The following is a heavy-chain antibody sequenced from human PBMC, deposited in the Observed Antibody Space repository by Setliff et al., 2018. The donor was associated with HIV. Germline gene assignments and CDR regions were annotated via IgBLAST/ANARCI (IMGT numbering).Heavy chain of an antibody. CDR1: GGSVINDGYN. J-gene: IGHJ5*01. V-gene: IGHV4-31*03. Sequence: SETLSLTCNVSGGSVINDGYNWCWIRQRPGKGLQWIACVSYTGNTYHNPSLKSRLTILVHTSKSYFSLSLTSVTAADAAVYFCAREVLPVIGGRGWFGPWGQGTLVTVSS. D-gene: IGHD1-26*01. CDR3: AREVLPVIGGRGWFGP. CDR2: VSYTGNT.